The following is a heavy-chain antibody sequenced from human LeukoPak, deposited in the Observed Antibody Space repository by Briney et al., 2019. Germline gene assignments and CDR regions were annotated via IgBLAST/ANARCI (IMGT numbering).Heavy chain of an antibody. CDR1: GGCISSSSYY. D-gene: IGHD3-9*01. Sequence: SETLSLTCTVSGGCISSSSYYWGWIRQPPGKGLEWIGSIYYSGSTYYNPSLKSRVTISVDTSKNQFSLKLSSVTAADTAVYYCASPRAGYDILTGYYTGAVDYWGQGTLVTVSS. J-gene: IGHJ4*02. CDR2: IYYSGST. V-gene: IGHV4-39*01. CDR3: ASPRAGYDILTGYYTGAVDY.